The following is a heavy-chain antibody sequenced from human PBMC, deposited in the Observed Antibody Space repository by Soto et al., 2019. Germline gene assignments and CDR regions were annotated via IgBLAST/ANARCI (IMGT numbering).Heavy chain of an antibody. V-gene: IGHV3-23*01. CDR3: AKDASGSYYVDY. Sequence: PGGSLRLSCAASGFTFGNYAMTWVRQAPGKGLEWVSGISGSGGSTYYADSVKGRFTISRDNSKNTLYLQMNSLRAEDTAVYYCAKDASGSYYVDYWGQGTPVTVSS. D-gene: IGHD1-26*01. CDR2: ISGSGGST. J-gene: IGHJ4*02. CDR1: GFTFGNYA.